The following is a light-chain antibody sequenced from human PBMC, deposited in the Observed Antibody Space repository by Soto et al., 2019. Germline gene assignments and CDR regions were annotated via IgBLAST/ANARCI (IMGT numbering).Light chain of an antibody. Sequence: DIQRTQNPSYLSSSVGDRVTITCRASQSISNYLNWYQQKPGTAPKLLIYTASSLQSGVPSRFSGSGSGTDFTLTISSLEPEDSAVYSCQQRSRWPLTFGGGTKVDI. V-gene: IGKV1-39*02. CDR3: QQRSRWPLT. CDR1: QSISNY. J-gene: IGKJ4*01. CDR2: TAS.